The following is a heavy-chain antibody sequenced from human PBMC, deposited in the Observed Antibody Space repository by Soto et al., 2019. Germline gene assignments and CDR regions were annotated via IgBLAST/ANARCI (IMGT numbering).Heavy chain of an antibody. CDR2: ISYDGSNK. CDR3: ARDIDVGFVVYGMDV. J-gene: IGHJ6*02. CDR1: GFTFSSYA. Sequence: HPGGSLRLSCAASGFTFSSYAMHWVRQAPGKGLEWVAVISYDGSNKYYADSVKGRFTISRDNSKNTLYLQMNSLRAEDTAVYYCARDIDVGFVVYGMDVWGQGTTVTVSS. D-gene: IGHD2-15*01. V-gene: IGHV3-30-3*01.